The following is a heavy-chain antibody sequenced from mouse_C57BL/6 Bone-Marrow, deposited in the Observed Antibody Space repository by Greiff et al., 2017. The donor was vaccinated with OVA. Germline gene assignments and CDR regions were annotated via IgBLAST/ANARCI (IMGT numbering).Heavy chain of an antibody. CDR2: IDPEDGET. CDR3: AFITAVVNWYFDV. J-gene: IGHJ1*03. CDR1: GFNIKDYY. Sequence: VQLQQSGAELVKPGASVKLSCTASGFNIKDYYMHWVKQRTEQGLEWIGRIDPEDGETKYAPKFQGKATITADTSSNTAYLQLSSLTSENTAVYYCAFITAVVNWYFDVWGTGTTVTVSS. V-gene: IGHV14-2*01. D-gene: IGHD1-1*01.